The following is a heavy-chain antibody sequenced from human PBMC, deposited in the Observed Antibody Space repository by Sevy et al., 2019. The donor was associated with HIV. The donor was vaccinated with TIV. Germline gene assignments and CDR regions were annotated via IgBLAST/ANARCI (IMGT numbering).Heavy chain of an antibody. V-gene: IGHV1-8*01. Sequence: ASVKVSCKASGYTFTSYDINWVRQATGQGLEWMGWMNPNSGNTGYAQKFQGRVTMTRNTSISTAYMELGSLRSEDTAVYYCARGLLHCSSTSCYDAEYYFDYWGQGTLVTVSS. CDR1: GYTFTSYD. D-gene: IGHD2-2*01. CDR3: ARGLLHCSSTSCYDAEYYFDY. J-gene: IGHJ4*02. CDR2: MNPNSGNT.